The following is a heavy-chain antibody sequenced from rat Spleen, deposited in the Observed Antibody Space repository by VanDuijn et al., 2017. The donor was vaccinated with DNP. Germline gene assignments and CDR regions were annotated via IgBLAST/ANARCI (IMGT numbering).Heavy chain of an antibody. J-gene: IGHJ4*01. V-gene: IGHV5S10*01. CDR2: IVYDGSSS. Sequence: EVHLVVSGGGLVQPGRSLKLSCAASGVTFSDYSMAWVRQAPKKGLEWVATIVYDGSSSYYGDSVTGRFTISRDNAKSTLYLQMDSLRSEDTATYYCTTHGSIATISTGAMDVWGQGTSVTVSS. CDR1: GVTFSDYS. CDR3: TTHGSIATISTGAMDV. D-gene: IGHD1-2*01.